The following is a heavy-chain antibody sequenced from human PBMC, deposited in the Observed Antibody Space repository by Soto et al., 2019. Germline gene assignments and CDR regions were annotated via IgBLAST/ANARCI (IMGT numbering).Heavy chain of an antibody. CDR3: ARTLAP. Sequence: SETLSLTCTVSGASISSGGYYWTWIGQHPGKGLEWIGYIYYSGSTYYTPSLKSRVTISVDTSKNQFSLKLSSVTAANTAVYYCARTLAPWGQGTLVTVSS. D-gene: IGHD3-3*02. J-gene: IGHJ5*02. CDR1: GASISSGGYY. CDR2: IYYSGST. V-gene: IGHV4-31*03.